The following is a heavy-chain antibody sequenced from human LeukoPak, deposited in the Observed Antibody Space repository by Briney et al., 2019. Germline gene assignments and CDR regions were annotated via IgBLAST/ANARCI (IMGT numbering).Heavy chain of an antibody. V-gene: IGHV3-23*01. J-gene: IGHJ3*02. CDR3: AKDPNGDYVGAFDM. D-gene: IGHD4-17*01. Sequence: GGSLRLSCAASGLIFSSYAMTWLRQAPGKGLEWVSSVSGNGDRTQYADSGKGRFTISRDNSKNTLYLQMNSLRAEDTAVYYCAKDPNGDYVGAFDMWGQGTLVTV. CDR1: GLIFSSYA. CDR2: VSGNGDRT.